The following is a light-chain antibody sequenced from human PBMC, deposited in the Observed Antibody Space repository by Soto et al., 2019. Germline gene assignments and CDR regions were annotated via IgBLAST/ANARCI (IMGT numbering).Light chain of an antibody. CDR3: QQSYTTTGT. J-gene: IGKJ1*01. CDR2: VAS. Sequence: DIQRTQSHSTLSASVGDRLTITCRASQSISGWLAWYQQKPGKAPRLLMYVASTLQSGVPSRFSGSGSETDFTLTISSLQPEDFATYSCQQSYTTTGTFGQGTKVDIK. CDR1: QSISGW. V-gene: IGKV1-39*01.